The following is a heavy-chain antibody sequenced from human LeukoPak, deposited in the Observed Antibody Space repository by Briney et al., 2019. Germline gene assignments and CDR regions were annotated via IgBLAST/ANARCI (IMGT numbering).Heavy chain of an antibody. CDR3: ARDPIVGATTGYFDY. V-gene: IGHV1-46*01. CDR2: INPSGGST. D-gene: IGHD1-26*01. J-gene: IGHJ4*02. Sequence: ASVKVSCKASGYTFTSYYMHWVRQAPGQGLEWMGIINPSGGSTSYAQKFQGRVTMTRDTSTSTVCMELSSLRSEDTAVYYCARDPIVGATTGYFDYWGQGTLVTVSS. CDR1: GYTFTSYY.